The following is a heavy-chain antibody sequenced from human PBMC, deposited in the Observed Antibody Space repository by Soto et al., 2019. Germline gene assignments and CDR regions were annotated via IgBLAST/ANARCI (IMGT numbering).Heavy chain of an antibody. D-gene: IGHD2-21*02. CDR3: AKDRVPVVVTAPFDS. V-gene: IGHV3-30*18. CDR1: GFTFSSYG. Sequence: QVQLVESGGGVVQPGRSLRLSCAASGFTFSSYGMHWVRQAPGKGLVWVAVISYDGSNKYYADSVKGRFTVSRDKSKNPQYLQVNSLRAEDTAVYYCAKDRVPVVVTAPFDSWGKGTLVTVSS. J-gene: IGHJ4*02. CDR2: ISYDGSNK.